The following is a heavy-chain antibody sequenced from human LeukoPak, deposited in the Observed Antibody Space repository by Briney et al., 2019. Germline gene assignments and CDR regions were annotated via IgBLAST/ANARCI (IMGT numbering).Heavy chain of an antibody. CDR1: GFTFSSYS. Sequence: GGSLRLSCAASGFTFSSYSMNWVRQAPGKGLEWVSSVSSSSNYIYYADSVKGRFTISRDNAKNSLYLLMNSLSAEDTAVYYCAREVSSGWSPLYDAFDIWGQGTMVTVSS. CDR2: VSSSSNYI. J-gene: IGHJ3*02. V-gene: IGHV3-21*01. CDR3: AREVSSGWSPLYDAFDI. D-gene: IGHD6-19*01.